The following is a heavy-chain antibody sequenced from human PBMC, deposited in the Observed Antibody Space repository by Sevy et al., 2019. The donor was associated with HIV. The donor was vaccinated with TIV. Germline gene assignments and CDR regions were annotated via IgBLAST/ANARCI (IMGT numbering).Heavy chain of an antibody. CDR2: IRSKAYGGTT. Sequence: GGSLRLSCTASGFTFGDYAMRWVRQAPGKGLEWVGFIRSKAYGGTTEYAASVKGRFTISRDDSKSIAYLQMNSLKTEDTAVYYCTRLRGLGAFDIWGQGTMVTVS. J-gene: IGHJ3*02. D-gene: IGHD5-12*01. CDR1: GFTFGDYA. V-gene: IGHV3-49*04. CDR3: TRLRGLGAFDI.